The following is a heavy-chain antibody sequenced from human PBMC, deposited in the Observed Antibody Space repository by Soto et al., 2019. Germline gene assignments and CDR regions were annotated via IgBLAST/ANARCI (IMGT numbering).Heavy chain of an antibody. J-gene: IGHJ4*02. V-gene: IGHV3-74*01. CDR3: ARDLSRMAPYYFDSSGYRRDY. CDR2: INTDGSST. CDR1: GFTFSGYW. D-gene: IGHD3-22*01. Sequence: PGGSLRLSCAASGFTFSGYWMHWVRQAPGKGLVWVSRINTDGSSTTYADSVKGRFTISRDNAKNTLYLQMNSLRAEDTAVYYCARDLSRMAPYYFDSSGYRRDYWGRGTLVTVSS.